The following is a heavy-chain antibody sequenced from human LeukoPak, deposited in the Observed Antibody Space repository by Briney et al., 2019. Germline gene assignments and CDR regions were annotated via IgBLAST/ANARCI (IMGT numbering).Heavy chain of an antibody. CDR1: GGTFSSYA. CDR3: ARAVAGYYDSSGYYYDYFDY. Sequence: SVKVSCKASGGTFSSYAISWVRQAPGQGLEWMGRIIPIFGTANYAQKFQGRVTITTDESTSTAYMELSSLRSEDTAVYYCARAVAGYYDSSGYYYDYFDYWGQGTLVIVSS. CDR2: IIPIFGTA. J-gene: IGHJ4*02. D-gene: IGHD3-22*01. V-gene: IGHV1-69*05.